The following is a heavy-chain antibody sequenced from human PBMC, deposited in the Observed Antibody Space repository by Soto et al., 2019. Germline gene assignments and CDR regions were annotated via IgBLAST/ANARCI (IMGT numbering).Heavy chain of an antibody. J-gene: IGHJ3*01. CDR1: GGSISTYY. V-gene: IGHV4-59*01. Sequence: QVQLQASGPGLVKPSETLSLTCTVSGGSISTYYWSWIRKPPGKGLEWIGYIYYSGSSNYNPSLKSRVTISLDTSKNQFSLKLSSVTAADTAVYYCARHYSETYWGAFDVWGQGTMVTVSS. CDR3: ARHYSETYWGAFDV. D-gene: IGHD1-26*01. CDR2: IYYSGSS.